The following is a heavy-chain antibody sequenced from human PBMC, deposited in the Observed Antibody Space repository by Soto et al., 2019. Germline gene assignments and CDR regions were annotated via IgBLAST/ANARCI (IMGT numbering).Heavy chain of an antibody. CDR3: ARGGNSRYDY. D-gene: IGHD3-16*01. CDR1: GFTFSAYI. J-gene: IGHJ4*02. V-gene: IGHV3-21*01. Sequence: PGGSLRLSCAASGFTFSAYIMNWVRQAPGKGLEWVSSISSSSSYIYYADSVKGRFTISRDNAKNSLYLQMNSLRAEDTAVYYCARGGNSRYDYWGQGTLVTVSS. CDR2: ISSSSSYI.